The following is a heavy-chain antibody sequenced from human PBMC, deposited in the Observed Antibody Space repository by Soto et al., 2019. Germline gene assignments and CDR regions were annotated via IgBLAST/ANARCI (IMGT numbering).Heavy chain of an antibody. Sequence: EVQLVESGGSLVKPGGSLRLSCAASGFTFSSYSMNWVRQAPGKGLEWVSSISSSSSYIYYADSVKGRFTISRDNAKNSLYLQMNSLRAEDTAVYYCARDRVLLWFGELSDYGMDVWGQGTTVTVSS. J-gene: IGHJ6*02. D-gene: IGHD3-10*01. CDR2: ISSSSSYI. CDR1: GFTFSSYS. CDR3: ARDRVLLWFGELSDYGMDV. V-gene: IGHV3-21*01.